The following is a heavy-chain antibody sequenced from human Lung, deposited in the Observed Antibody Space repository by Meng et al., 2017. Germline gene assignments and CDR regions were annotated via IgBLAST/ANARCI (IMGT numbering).Heavy chain of an antibody. Sequence: VQCQSGAAGLLSPSATSPLTCVGSGGSFSDYYWSWIRQPPGKGLEWIGEITQSGSTNYNPSLESRATISVGTSQNNLSLKLSSVTAADSAVYYCARGPTTMAHDFDYWGQGTLVTVSS. J-gene: IGHJ4*02. CDR2: ITQSGST. CDR1: GGSFSDYY. D-gene: IGHD4-11*01. CDR3: ARGPTTMAHDFDY. V-gene: IGHV4-34*01.